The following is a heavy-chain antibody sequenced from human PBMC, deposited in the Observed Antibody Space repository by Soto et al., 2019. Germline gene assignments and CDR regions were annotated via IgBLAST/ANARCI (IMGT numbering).Heavy chain of an antibody. D-gene: IGHD2-15*01. CDR1: GGSISSSSYY. Sequence: QLQLQESGPGLVKPSETLSLTCTVSGGSISSSSYYWGWIRQPPGKGLEWIGSIYYSGSTYYNPSLKSRVTISVDTSKNQFSLKLSSVTAADTAVYYCARRGRGYCSGGSCYFFDYWGQGTLVTVSS. J-gene: IGHJ4*02. CDR3: ARRGRGYCSGGSCYFFDY. CDR2: IYYSGST. V-gene: IGHV4-39*01.